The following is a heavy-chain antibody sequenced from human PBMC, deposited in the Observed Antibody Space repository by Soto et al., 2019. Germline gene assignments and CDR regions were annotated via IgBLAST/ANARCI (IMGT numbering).Heavy chain of an antibody. CDR3: ARGIRYFDWLMGFYFDS. D-gene: IGHD3-9*01. J-gene: IGHJ4*02. V-gene: IGHV4-34*01. CDR2: INQNGGT. Sequence: SETLSVTCAVSGGSLSGYFWSWIRQPPGKGLEWIGEINQNGGTNYNPSLESRIAISLDTSKNQFSLKMTSVTAADTAVYYCARGIRYFDWLMGFYFDSWGQGAQVTVS. CDR1: GGSLSGYF.